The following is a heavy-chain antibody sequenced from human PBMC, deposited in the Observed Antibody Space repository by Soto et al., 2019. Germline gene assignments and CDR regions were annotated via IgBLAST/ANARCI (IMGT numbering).Heavy chain of an antibody. D-gene: IGHD6-19*01. CDR1: GFTFSSFT. CDR2: IGSSGITR. Sequence: EVQLVESGGGLVQPGGSLRLSCAASGFTFSSFTMNWVRQAPGKGLEWVSYIGSSGITRYHADSVKGRFTVSRDNARNLLYLQMNSLRDEDTALYYCARSGSSGNHRYRLVSNDACDVWGQGTMVTVSP. CDR3: ARSGSSGNHRYRLVSNDACDV. V-gene: IGHV3-48*02. J-gene: IGHJ3*01.